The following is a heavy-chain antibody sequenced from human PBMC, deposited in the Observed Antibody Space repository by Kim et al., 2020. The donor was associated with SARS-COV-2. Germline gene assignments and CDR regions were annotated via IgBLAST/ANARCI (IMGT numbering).Heavy chain of an antibody. V-gene: IGHV3-48*02. CDR2: ISSSSTI. D-gene: IGHD6-19*01. Sequence: GGSLRLSCAASGFTFSSYSMNWVRQAPGKGLEWVSYISSSSTIYYADSVKGRFTISRDNAKNSLYLQMNSLRDEDTAVYYCARDFPPTDIAVAGSWGQGTLVTVSS. CDR1: GFTFSSYS. CDR3: ARDFPPTDIAVAGS. J-gene: IGHJ4*02.